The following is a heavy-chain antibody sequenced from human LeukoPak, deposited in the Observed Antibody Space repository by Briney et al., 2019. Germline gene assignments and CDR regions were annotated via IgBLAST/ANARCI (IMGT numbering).Heavy chain of an antibody. V-gene: IGHV1-8*01. D-gene: IGHD1-14*01. CDR2: MSPNSGDT. CDR3: AGRPTTREYDY. Sequence: ASVKVSCKGSVYTFTSDDFNSVRQATGQRPEWVGWMSPNSGDTGYAQKFQDRVTRTRNTPISKAYMELGRVRSDDWAVYYCAGRPTTREYDYSGPGTLVTVSS. J-gene: IGHJ4*02. CDR1: VYTFTSDD.